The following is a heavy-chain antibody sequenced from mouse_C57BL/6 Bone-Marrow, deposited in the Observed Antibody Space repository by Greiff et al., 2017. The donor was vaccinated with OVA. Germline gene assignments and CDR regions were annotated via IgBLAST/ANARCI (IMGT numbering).Heavy chain of an antibody. CDR2: IDPENGDT. CDR3: TTRTVVA. CDR1: GFNIKDDY. V-gene: IGHV14-4*01. J-gene: IGHJ3*01. Sequence: VQLQQSGAELVRPGASVKLSCTASGFNIKDDYMHWVKQRPEQGLEWIGWIDPENGDTEYASKFQGKATITADTSSNTAYLQLSSLTSEDTAVYYCTTRTVVARGQGTLVTVSA. D-gene: IGHD1-1*01.